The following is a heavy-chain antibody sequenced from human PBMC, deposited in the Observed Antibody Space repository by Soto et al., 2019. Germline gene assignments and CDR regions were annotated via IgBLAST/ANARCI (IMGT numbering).Heavy chain of an antibody. D-gene: IGHD5-18*01. Sequence: QVQLQESGPGLVKPSQTLSLTCTVSGGSISSGGYYWSWIRQHPGKGLEWIGYIYYSGSTYYNPSRNSRVTISVATSKNQSSLKLSSVTAADTAVYYCARETRDRYSYGYSDYWGQGTLVTVSS. CDR3: ARETRDRYSYGYSDY. J-gene: IGHJ4*02. V-gene: IGHV4-31*03. CDR2: IYYSGST. CDR1: GGSISSGGYY.